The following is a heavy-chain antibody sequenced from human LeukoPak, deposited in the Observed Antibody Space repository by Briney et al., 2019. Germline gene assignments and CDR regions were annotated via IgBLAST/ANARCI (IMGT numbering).Heavy chain of an antibody. D-gene: IGHD4-17*01. CDR2: INPNSGGT. V-gene: IGHV1-2*02. J-gene: IGHJ4*02. Sequence: GASVKVSCKASGYTFTGYYMHWVRQAPGQGLEWMGWINPNSGGTNYAQKFQGRVTMTRDTSISTAYMELSRLRSDDTAVYYCARGPFAFVVYVGYDYGDLGGFDYWGQGTLVTVSS. CDR3: ARGPFAFVVYVGYDYGDLGGFDY. CDR1: GYTFTGYY.